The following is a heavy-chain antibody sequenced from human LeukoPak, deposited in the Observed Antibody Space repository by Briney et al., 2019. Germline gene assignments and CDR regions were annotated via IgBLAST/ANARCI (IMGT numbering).Heavy chain of an antibody. CDR3: ATYRSGWSFDY. D-gene: IGHD6-19*01. V-gene: IGHV3-15*01. CDR1: GFTFSCTW. J-gene: IGHJ4*02. Sequence: GGSLRLSCPASGFTFSCTWMTWVRQAPGKGLEWVGRIKSKADGGTTDYAAPVKGKFTVSRDDSKNTLYLQMNGLKTEDTAVYYCATYRSGWSFDYWGQGTLVTVSS. CDR2: IKSKADGGTT.